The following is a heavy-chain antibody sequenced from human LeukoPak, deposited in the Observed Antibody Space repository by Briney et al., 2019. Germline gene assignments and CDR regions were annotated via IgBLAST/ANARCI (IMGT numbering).Heavy chain of an antibody. CDR1: GGSFSGYY. J-gene: IGHJ4*02. CDR3: ARAYYDFWSGYRITYYFDY. Sequence: NPSETLSLTCAVYGGSFSGYYWGWIRQPPGKGLEWIGNIYYSGSAYYNPSLKSRVTISVDTSKNQFSLKLSSVTAADTAVYYCARAYYDFWSGYRITYYFDYWGQGTLVTVSS. V-gene: IGHV4-34*01. CDR2: IYYSGSA. D-gene: IGHD3-3*01.